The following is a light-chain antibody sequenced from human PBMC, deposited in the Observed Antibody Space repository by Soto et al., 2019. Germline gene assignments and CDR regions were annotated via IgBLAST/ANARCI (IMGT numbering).Light chain of an antibody. V-gene: IGKV3-20*01. CDR3: QQYGDSPPWT. J-gene: IGKJ1*01. Sequence: EIVLTQSPGTLSLSPGERATLSCRASQSISSSYLAWYQQKPGQAPRLLIYGASSRATGIPDRFSGSGSGTDFTLTISRLEPEDFAVYYWQQYGDSPPWTFGQGTKVESK. CDR1: QSISSSY. CDR2: GAS.